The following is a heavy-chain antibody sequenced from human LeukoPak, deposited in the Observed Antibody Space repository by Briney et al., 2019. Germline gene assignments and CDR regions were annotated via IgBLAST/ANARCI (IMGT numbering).Heavy chain of an antibody. CDR3: ARGSDHTMRRPGGTSYFDY. CDR2: ISYDGRNK. Sequence: GGSLRLSCAAPGFTFRNYAMHWVRQAPGKGLEWVAVISYDGRNKYHADSVKGRFTISRDNSKNTLYLQMNSLRAEDTAVYYCARGSDHTMRRPGGTSYFDYWGQGTLVTVSS. D-gene: IGHD3-22*01. V-gene: IGHV3-30*04. J-gene: IGHJ4*02. CDR1: GFTFRNYA.